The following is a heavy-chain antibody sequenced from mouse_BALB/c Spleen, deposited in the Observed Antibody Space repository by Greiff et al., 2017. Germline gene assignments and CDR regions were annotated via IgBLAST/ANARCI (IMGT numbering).Heavy chain of an antibody. V-gene: IGHV5-6-4*01. CDR1: GFTFSSYT. D-gene: IGHD3-2*02. J-gene: IGHJ3*01. CDR2: ISSGGSYT. Sequence: EVQRVESGGGLVKPGGSLKLSCAASGFTFSSYTISWVRQTPEKRLEWVATISSGGSYTYYPDSVKGRFTISRDNAKNTLYLQMSSLKSEDTAMYYCTRDQAWFAYWGQGTLVTVSA. CDR3: TRDQAWFAY.